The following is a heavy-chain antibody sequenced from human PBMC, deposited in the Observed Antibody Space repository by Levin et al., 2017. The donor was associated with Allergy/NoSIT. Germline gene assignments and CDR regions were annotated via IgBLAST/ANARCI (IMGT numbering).Heavy chain of an antibody. CDR2: ISSSSSYI. CDR1: GFTFSSYS. Sequence: GESLKISCAASGFTFSSYSMNWVRQAPGKGLEWVSSISSSSSYIYYADSVKGRFTISRDNAKNSLYLQMNSLRAEDTAVYYCANVSGSHPIPIWGQGTMVTVSS. J-gene: IGHJ3*02. CDR3: ANVSGSHPIPI. V-gene: IGHV3-21*01. D-gene: IGHD1-26*01.